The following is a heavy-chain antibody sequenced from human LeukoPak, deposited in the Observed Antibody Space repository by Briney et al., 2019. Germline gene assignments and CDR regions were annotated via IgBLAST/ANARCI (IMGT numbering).Heavy chain of an antibody. Sequence: ASVTVSCKASGYTFTDYYMHWVRQAPGQGLEWMGWINPNSGGTNYAQKFQGRVTITRDTSISTAYMELSRLRSDDTAVYYCARMVATNEMAFDYWGQGTLVTVSS. CDR3: ARMVATNEMAFDY. V-gene: IGHV1-2*02. CDR2: INPNSGGT. J-gene: IGHJ4*02. D-gene: IGHD5-24*01. CDR1: GYTFTDYY.